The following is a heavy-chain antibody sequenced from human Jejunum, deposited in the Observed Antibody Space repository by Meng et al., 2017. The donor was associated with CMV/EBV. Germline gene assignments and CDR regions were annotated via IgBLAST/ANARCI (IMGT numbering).Heavy chain of an antibody. V-gene: IGHV1-18*01. CDR3: ARVAYGANYLDS. D-gene: IGHD4/OR15-4a*01. CDR1: GDRFASYG. Sequence: VVWAHRGEELRKPGAIGPVSWEPSGDRFASYGISWLRQAPGQGLEWMGWNSLYNGNTNYAQNLQGRVTMTTDTSTNSAYMELRNLRSDDTAVYYCARVAYGANYLDSWGQGTLVTVSS. CDR2: NSLYNGNT. J-gene: IGHJ4*02.